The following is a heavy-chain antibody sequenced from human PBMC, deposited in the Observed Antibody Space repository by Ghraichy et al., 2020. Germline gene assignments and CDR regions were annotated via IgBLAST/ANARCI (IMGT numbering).Heavy chain of an antibody. J-gene: IGHJ6*01. V-gene: IGHV3-48*02. Sequence: LSLTCVGSGFSFSGYSMNWVRQSPGKGLEWVSSITSSSRTKSYADSVQGRFTISRDNAQNSLYLQMNSLRDEDTAVYYCARGSRVVRFYYYDGMDGW. CDR2: ITSSSRTK. CDR1: GFSFSGYS. CDR3: ARGSRVVRFYYYDGMDG. D-gene: IGHD4-23*01.